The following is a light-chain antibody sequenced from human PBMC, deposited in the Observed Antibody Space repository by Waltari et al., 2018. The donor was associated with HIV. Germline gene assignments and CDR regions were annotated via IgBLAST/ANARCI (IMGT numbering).Light chain of an antibody. CDR2: EDN. V-gene: IGLV2-14*01. J-gene: IGLJ2*01. CDR3: CSYTTSNTLV. CDR1: SSDLGSYNH. Sequence: QSALTQPASMPGSPGQSITISCTGTSSDLGSYNHVSWYQQHPGQVPKLIICEDNKRPSDTSSRFSGSKSGDTAFLTISGLQAEDEADYYCCSYTTSNTLVFGGGTKLTVL.